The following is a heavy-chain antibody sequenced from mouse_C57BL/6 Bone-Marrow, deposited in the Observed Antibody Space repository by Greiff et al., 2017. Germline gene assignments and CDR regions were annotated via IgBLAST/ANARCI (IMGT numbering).Heavy chain of an antibody. Sequence: EVKLVESGGGLVKPGGSLKLSCAASGFTFSSYTMSWVRQTPGKRLEWVATISGGGGNTYYPDSVKGRFTISRDNAKNTLYLQMSSLRSEDTALYYCARGYYYGSSLYFDYWGQGTTLTVSS. J-gene: IGHJ2*01. D-gene: IGHD1-1*01. CDR3: ARGYYYGSSLYFDY. CDR1: GFTFSSYT. V-gene: IGHV5-9*01. CDR2: ISGGGGNT.